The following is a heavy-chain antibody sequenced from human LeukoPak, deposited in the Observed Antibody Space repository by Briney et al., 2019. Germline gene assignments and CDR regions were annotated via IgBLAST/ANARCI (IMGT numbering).Heavy chain of an antibody. V-gene: IGHV3-48*03. D-gene: IGHD1-1*01. Sequence: GGALRLSCVVSGFTFSSYVIRWVREGPGEGRECVSYISTVGSTIYYADSVKGRVTISRDNAKNSLYMRMNRLRGEVTAMYYSARAAWHDNYSYYSIDVCGKPTTVT. CDR2: ISTVGSTI. J-gene: IGHJ6*03. CDR1: GFTFSSYV. CDR3: ARAAWHDNYSYYSIDV.